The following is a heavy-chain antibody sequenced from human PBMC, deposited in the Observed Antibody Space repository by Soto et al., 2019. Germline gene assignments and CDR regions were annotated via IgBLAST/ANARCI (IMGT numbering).Heavy chain of an antibody. Sequence: GGSLRLSCAASGFTFSTYAIYWVRQAPGKGLEWVSAIGGSGGSTYYADSVKGRSTISRDNSRNTLYLQLNSLRAEDTAVYYCATLYQLYDYWGQGTLVTVSS. CDR3: ATLYQLYDY. D-gene: IGHD2-2*01. V-gene: IGHV3-23*01. CDR2: IGGSGGST. J-gene: IGHJ4*02. CDR1: GFTFSTYA.